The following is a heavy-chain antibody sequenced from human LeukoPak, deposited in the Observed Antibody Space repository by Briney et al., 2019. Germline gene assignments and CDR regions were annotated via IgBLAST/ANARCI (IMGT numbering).Heavy chain of an antibody. CDR1: GFTFSSYA. Sequence: GGSLRLSCAASGFTFSSYAMHWVRQAPGKGLEWVAVISYDGSNKYYADSVKGRFTISRDNSKNTLYLQMNSLRAEDTAVYYCAKAFYDILTGFPNWGQGTLVTVSS. D-gene: IGHD3-9*01. CDR2: ISYDGSNK. V-gene: IGHV3-30-3*01. CDR3: AKAFYDILTGFPN. J-gene: IGHJ4*02.